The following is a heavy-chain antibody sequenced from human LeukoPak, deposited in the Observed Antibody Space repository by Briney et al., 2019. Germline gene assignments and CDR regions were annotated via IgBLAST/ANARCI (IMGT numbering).Heavy chain of an antibody. CDR2: IWYDGSNK. D-gene: IGHD2/OR15-2a*01. CDR1: GFTFSSYG. J-gene: IGHJ4*02. CDR3: AKVTIYGYFDY. V-gene: IGHV3-30*02. Sequence: GGSLRLSCAASGFTFSSYGMHWVRQAPGKGLEWVAVIWYDGSNKYYADSVKGRFTISRDNSKNTLYLQMNSLGAEDTAVYYCAKVTIYGYFDYWGQGTLVTVSS.